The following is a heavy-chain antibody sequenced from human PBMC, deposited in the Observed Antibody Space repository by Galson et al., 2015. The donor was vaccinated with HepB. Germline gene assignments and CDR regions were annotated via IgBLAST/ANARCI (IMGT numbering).Heavy chain of an antibody. CDR2: INPSGGST. J-gene: IGHJ4*02. Sequence: SVKVSCKASGYTFTSYYMHWVRQAPGQGLEWMGIINPSGGSTSYAQKFQGRVTMTRDTSTSTVYMELSSLRSEDTAVYYCATGLGVSTALPLHPFDYWGQGTLVTVSS. CDR1: GYTFTSYY. D-gene: IGHD5-18*01. V-gene: IGHV1-46*03. CDR3: ATGLGVSTALPLHPFDY.